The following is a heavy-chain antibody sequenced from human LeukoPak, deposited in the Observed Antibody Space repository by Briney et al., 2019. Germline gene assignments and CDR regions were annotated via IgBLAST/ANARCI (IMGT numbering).Heavy chain of an antibody. D-gene: IGHD3-9*01. CDR3: DRGIRYFDWLPRVLDY. V-gene: IGHV3-30*04. Sequence: GRSLRLSCAASGFTFSSYAMHWVRQAPGKGLEWVAVISCDGSNKYYADSVKGRFTISRDNPKNTLYLQMNSLRAEDTAVYYCDRGIRYFDWLPRVLDYWGQGTLVTVSS. J-gene: IGHJ4*02. CDR2: ISCDGSNK. CDR1: GFTFSSYA.